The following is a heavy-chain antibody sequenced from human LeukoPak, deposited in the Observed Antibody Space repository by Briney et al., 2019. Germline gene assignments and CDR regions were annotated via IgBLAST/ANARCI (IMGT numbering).Heavy chain of an antibody. D-gene: IGHD2-8*02. CDR1: GGSFNAYY. CDR2: INHSGSS. Sequence: NPSETLSLTCTVYGGSFNAYYWSWIRQPPGKGLEWIGEINHSGSSNYNPSLKSRVTISVDTSKNQFSLKLSSLTAADAAVYYCARRMSHYYLHTGGYAMTYYFDYWGQGTLVTVSS. CDR3: ARRMSHYYLHTGGYAMTYYFDY. V-gene: IGHV4-34*01. J-gene: IGHJ4*02.